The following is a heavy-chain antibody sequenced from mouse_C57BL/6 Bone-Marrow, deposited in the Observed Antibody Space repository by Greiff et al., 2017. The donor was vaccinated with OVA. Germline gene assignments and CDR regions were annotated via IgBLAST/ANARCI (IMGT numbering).Heavy chain of an antibody. CDR2: IYPGDGDT. D-gene: IGHD2-4*01. V-gene: IGHV1-80*01. J-gene: IGHJ4*01. Sequence: VQLQQSGAELVKPGASVKISCKASGYAFSSYWMNWVKQRPGKGLEWIGQIYPGDGDTNYNGKFKGKATLTADKSSSTAYMQLSSLTSEDSAVYFCARRGYDYDSYAMDYWGQGTSVTVSS. CDR3: ARRGYDYDSYAMDY. CDR1: GYAFSSYW.